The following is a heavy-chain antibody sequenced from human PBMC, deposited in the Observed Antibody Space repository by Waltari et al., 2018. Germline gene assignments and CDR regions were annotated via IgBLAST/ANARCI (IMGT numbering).Heavy chain of an antibody. J-gene: IGHJ4*02. CDR3: TRNPGY. V-gene: IGHV3-9*01. Sequence: EVQLVESGGGLVQPGRSLRLSCAASGFTFDDYAMHWVRQAPGKGLEWVSGISWNSGSIGYADSVKGRFTISRDNAKNSLYLQMNSLRAEDTAVYYCTRNPGYWGQGTLVTDSS. CDR2: ISWNSGSI. D-gene: IGHD1-1*01. CDR1: GFTFDDYA.